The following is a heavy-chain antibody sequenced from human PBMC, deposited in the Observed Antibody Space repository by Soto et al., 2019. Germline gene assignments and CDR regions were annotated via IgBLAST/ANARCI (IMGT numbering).Heavy chain of an antibody. D-gene: IGHD3-9*01. CDR3: ARGPSHILTGDLVMWPYGMGV. CDR2: INHSGST. V-gene: IGHV4-34*01. J-gene: IGHJ6*02. Sequence: PWETLSLTCAVYGGSFSGYYWSWIRQPPGKGLEWIGEINHSGSTNYNPSLKSRVTISVDTSKNQFSLKLSSVTAADTAVYYCARGPSHILTGDLVMWPYGMGVWGPVTTVTVSS. CDR1: GGSFSGYY.